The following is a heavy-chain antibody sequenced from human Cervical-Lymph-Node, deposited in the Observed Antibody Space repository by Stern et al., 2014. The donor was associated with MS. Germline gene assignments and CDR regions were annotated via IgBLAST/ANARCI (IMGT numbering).Heavy chain of an antibody. Sequence: VQLVQSGAEVKKPGESLKISCKLSGYSFTIYYIAWVRQMPGKSLAWMGVIYAYASDTTYSSAFQSQVTISADKSISTAYLQWSSLRASDTAMYYCARHVQGFDYWGQGTLVTVSS. CDR2: IYAYASDT. CDR3: ARHVQGFDY. V-gene: IGHV5-51*01. J-gene: IGHJ4*02. CDR1: GYSFTIYY.